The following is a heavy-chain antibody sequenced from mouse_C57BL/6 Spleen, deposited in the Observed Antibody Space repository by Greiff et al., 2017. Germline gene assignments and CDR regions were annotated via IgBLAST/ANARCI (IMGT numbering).Heavy chain of an antibody. Sequence: VQRVESGPGLVQPSQSLSITCTVSGFSLTSYGVHWVRQSPGKGLEWLGVIWSGGSTDYNAAFISRLSISKDNSKSQVFFKMNSLQADDTAIYYCARNRDWAIYYAMDYWGQGTSVTVSS. CDR1: GFSLTSYG. CDR3: ARNRDWAIYYAMDY. CDR2: IWSGGST. V-gene: IGHV2-2*01. J-gene: IGHJ4*01. D-gene: IGHD4-1*01.